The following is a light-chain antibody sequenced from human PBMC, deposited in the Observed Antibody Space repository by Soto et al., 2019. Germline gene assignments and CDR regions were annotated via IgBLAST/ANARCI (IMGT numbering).Light chain of an antibody. CDR3: QQYNKRTT. Sequence: EIAFSQPPATLAPSPGERATLSCRASQSVSSNLAWYQQKPGQAPRLLIYGASTRATGIPARFSGSGSGTEFTLTISSLQSEDFAVYYCQQYNKRTTFGQGTRLEIK. CDR1: QSVSSN. V-gene: IGKV3-15*01. CDR2: GAS. J-gene: IGKJ5*01.